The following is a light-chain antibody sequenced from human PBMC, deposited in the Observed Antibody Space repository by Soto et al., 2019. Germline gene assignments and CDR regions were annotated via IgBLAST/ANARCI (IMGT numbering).Light chain of an antibody. CDR3: SSYTSSRTYV. CDR1: SSDIGGYDY. Sequence: QSVLAQPASVSGSPGQSITISCTGTSSDIGGYDYVSWYQRHPGKAPKLMIYEVSNRPSGVSNRFSGSKSGNTASLTISGLQAEDEADYYCSSYTSSRTYVFGTGTKVNGL. V-gene: IGLV2-14*01. CDR2: EVS. J-gene: IGLJ1*01.